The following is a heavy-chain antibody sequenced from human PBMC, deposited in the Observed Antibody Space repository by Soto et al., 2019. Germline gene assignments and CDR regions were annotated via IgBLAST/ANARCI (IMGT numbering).Heavy chain of an antibody. J-gene: IGHJ6*02. CDR1: GGSISSGGYY. D-gene: IGHD6-6*01. CDR3: ARDTNPIAARGYYYYGMDV. V-gene: IGHV4-31*03. Sequence: SETLSLTCTVSGGSISSGGYYWSWIRQHPGKGLEWIGYIYYSGSTYYNPSLKSRVTISVDTSKNQFSLKLSSVTAADTAVYYCARDTNPIAARGYYYYGMDVWGQGTTVTVSS. CDR2: IYYSGST.